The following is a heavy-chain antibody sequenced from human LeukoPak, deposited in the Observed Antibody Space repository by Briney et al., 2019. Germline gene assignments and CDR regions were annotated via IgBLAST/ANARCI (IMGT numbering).Heavy chain of an antibody. V-gene: IGHV1-24*01. D-gene: IGHD5-12*01. Sequence: ASVKVSCNVSGYTLTELSMHWVRQAPGKGLEWMGGFDPEDGVTIYAQKFQGRVTMTEDTSTDTAYMELSSLRSEDTAVYYCATESLIRGYSGYEVDYWGQGTLVTVSS. CDR2: FDPEDGVT. CDR3: ATESLIRGYSGYEVDY. CDR1: GYTLTELS. J-gene: IGHJ4*02.